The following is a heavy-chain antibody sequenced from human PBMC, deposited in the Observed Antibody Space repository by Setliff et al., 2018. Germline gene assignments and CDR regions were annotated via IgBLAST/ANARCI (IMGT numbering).Heavy chain of an antibody. V-gene: IGHV1-8*01. Sequence: GASVKVSCKASGCTFTSYDINWVRQATGQGLEWMGWMNPNSGNTGYAQKFQGRVTMTRNTSISTAYMELSSLRSEDTAVYYCARGANPGEGYCSGGSCYTCVYWGQGTLVTVSS. CDR2: MNPNSGNT. CDR3: ARGANPGEGYCSGGSCYTCVY. CDR1: GCTFTSYD. J-gene: IGHJ4*02. D-gene: IGHD2-15*01.